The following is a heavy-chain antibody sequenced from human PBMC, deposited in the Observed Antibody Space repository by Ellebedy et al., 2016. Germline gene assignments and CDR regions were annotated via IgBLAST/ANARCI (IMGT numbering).Heavy chain of an antibody. Sequence: GESLKISXAASGFTFSSYAMSWVRQAPGKGLEWVSAINYSGGSPYYADSVKGRFTISRDNSKNTPYLQMNSLRAEDTAVYYCATPQSYYDSSGYYGALDYWGQGTLVTVSS. CDR1: GFTFSSYA. CDR3: ATPQSYYDSSGYYGALDY. V-gene: IGHV3-23*01. D-gene: IGHD3-22*01. CDR2: INYSGGSP. J-gene: IGHJ4*02.